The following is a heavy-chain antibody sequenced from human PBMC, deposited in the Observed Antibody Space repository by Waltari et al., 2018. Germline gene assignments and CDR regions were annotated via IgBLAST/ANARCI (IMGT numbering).Heavy chain of an antibody. CDR1: GFTFNIYW. J-gene: IGHJ3*01. Sequence: EVQLVESGGGLVQPGGSLRLSCAASGFTFNIYWMSWVRQAPGKGLEFVAKIKQDGREKSYVDSVKGRFTISRDNAKNSMSLQMSSLRAEDAAVYYCARDPGFSEFDLWGQGTLVSISA. CDR3: ARDPGFSEFDL. V-gene: IGHV3-7*01. CDR2: IKQDGREK.